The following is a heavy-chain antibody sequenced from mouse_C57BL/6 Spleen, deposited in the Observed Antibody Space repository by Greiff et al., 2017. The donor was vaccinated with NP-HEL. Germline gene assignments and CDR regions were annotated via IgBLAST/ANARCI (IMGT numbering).Heavy chain of an antibody. CDR2: ISSGSSTI. Sequence: VHLVESGGGLVKPGGSLKLSCSASGFTFRDSGMPWVRHSPSHGLEWVAYISSGSSTIYYADTVTGRFTISRDNAKNTLFLQMTSLRSEDTAMYYGARRGYYYGRIPHYCDYWGQGTTRTVSS. V-gene: IGHV5-17*01. CDR1: GFTFRDSG. D-gene: IGHD1-1*01. CDR3: ARRGYYYGRIPHYCDY. J-gene: IGHJ2*01.